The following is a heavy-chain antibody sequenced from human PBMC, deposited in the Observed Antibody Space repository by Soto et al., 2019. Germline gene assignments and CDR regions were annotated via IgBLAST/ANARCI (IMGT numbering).Heavy chain of an antibody. D-gene: IGHD2-2*01. CDR1: GFTFTSSA. CDR3: VAGCSSTSCYERYYCGMDV. CDR2: IVVGSGNT. J-gene: IGHJ6*02. V-gene: IGHV1-58*01. Sequence: SVKVSCKASGFTFTSSAVQWVRQARGQRLEWIGWIVVGSGNTNYAQKFQERVTITRDMSTSTAYMELSSLRSEGTAVYYCVAGCSSTSCYERYYCGMDVWGQGTTVTVSS.